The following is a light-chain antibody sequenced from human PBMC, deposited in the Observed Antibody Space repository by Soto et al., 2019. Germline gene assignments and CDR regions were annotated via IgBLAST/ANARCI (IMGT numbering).Light chain of an antibody. J-gene: IGKJ2*01. CDR1: QGISSY. V-gene: IGKV1-8*01. CDR3: QQYSSYPYT. Sequence: AIRMTQSPSSFSASTGDRVTITCRASQGISSYLAWYQQKPGKAPNLLIYAASTLQSGVPSWFSGSGSGTDFTLTISCLQSEDFATYYCQQYSSYPYTFGQGTKLEIK. CDR2: AAS.